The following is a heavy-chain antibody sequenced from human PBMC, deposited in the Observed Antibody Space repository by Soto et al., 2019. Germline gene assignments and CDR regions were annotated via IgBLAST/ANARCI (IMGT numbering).Heavy chain of an antibody. CDR3: TRDYVMDV. Sequence: PGGSLRLSCAASGFTFSGDAMNWGRQAPGKGLEWVSSISTTSTYIYYADSVKGRFTISRDSANNSLHLQMNSLRAEDTAVYYCTRDYVMDVWGQGTTVTVSS. D-gene: IGHD3-10*02. V-gene: IGHV3-21*01. CDR1: GFTFSGDA. J-gene: IGHJ6*02. CDR2: ISTTSTYI.